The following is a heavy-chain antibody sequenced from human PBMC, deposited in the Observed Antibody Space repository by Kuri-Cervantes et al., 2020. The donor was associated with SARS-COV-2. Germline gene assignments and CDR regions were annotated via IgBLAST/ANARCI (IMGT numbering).Heavy chain of an antibody. Sequence: SETLSLTCPVSGGSISSGCYSGSWIRQPPGKGLAWIGNIYHSGSTYYNPSLKSRVTISVDRSKNQFSLKLSSVTAADTAVYYWARGDYGMDVWGQGTTVTVSS. D-gene: IGHD3-16*01. CDR1: GGSISSGCYS. CDR3: ARGDYGMDV. J-gene: IGHJ6*02. V-gene: IGHV4-30-2*01. CDR2: IYHSGST.